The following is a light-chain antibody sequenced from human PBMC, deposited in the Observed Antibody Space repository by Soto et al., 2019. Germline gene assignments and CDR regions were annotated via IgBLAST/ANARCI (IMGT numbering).Light chain of an antibody. Sequence: DIQMTQSPSSLSASVGDRVTITCQASQNINNYLNWYQQTPGRAPKLLIYDASKLEAGVPSRFSGSGSGTDFTFTISRLQPEDIATYYCQQYENLPTFGQGTRLEIK. CDR1: QNINNY. CDR3: QQYENLPT. V-gene: IGKV1-33*01. CDR2: DAS. J-gene: IGKJ5*01.